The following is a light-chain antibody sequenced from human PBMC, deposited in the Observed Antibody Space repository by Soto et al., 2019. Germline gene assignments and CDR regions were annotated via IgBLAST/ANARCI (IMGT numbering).Light chain of an antibody. J-gene: IGKJ2*03. CDR3: QQYAYSPPHS. Sequence: DIVLTRSPGTLSLSPGERATLSCRASQSLGTDYLAWYQQKPGQAPRLLIYDASRRATGIPVRFSGSGSGADFTLTISTLEPEDFAVYYCQQYAYSPPHSFGQGTKLEIK. CDR2: DAS. V-gene: IGKV3-20*01. CDR1: QSLGTDY.